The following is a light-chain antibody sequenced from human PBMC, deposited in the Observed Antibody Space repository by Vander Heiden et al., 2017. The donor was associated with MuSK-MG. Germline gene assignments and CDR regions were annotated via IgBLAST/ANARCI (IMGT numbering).Light chain of an antibody. CDR1: QSVSSDY. CDR3: QQDGSSPGT. J-gene: IGKJ1*01. V-gene: IGKV3-20*01. CDR2: RAS. Sequence: EMELTQSPGTLSLSPGERATLSCRAGQSVSSDYLAWFQQKSGQAPRLLIFRASIRDAGIPDRFSGSGSGTDFTLTISRLEPDDFAMYYCQQDGSSPGTFGQGTRVEIK.